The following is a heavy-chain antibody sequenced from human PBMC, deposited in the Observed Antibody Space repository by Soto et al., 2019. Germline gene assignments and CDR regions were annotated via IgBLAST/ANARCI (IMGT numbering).Heavy chain of an antibody. CDR1: GGSFSGYY. D-gene: IGHD2-15*01. J-gene: IGHJ4*02. V-gene: IGHV4-34*01. CDR2: INHSGST. Sequence: QVQLQQWGAGLLKPSETLSLTCAVYGGSFSGYYWSWIRQPPGKGLEWIGEINHSGSTNYNPSLSSRVTISVDPSKNQFSLKLSSVTAADTAVYYCARGPIGYCSGGSCYSIDYWGQGTLVTVSS. CDR3: ARGPIGYCSGGSCYSIDY.